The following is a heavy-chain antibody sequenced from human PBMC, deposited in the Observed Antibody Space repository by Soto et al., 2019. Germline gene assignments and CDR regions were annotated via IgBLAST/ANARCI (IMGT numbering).Heavy chain of an antibody. CDR1: GFTFSSYA. V-gene: IGHV3-30-3*01. J-gene: IGHJ6*02. D-gene: IGHD4-17*01. CDR3: ARDSLMTTVTHNMDYYYYYGMDV. Sequence: GGSLRLSCAASGFTFSSYAMHWVRQAPGKGLEWVAVISYDGSNKYYADSVKGRFTISRDNSKNTLYLQMNSLRAEDTAVYYCARDSLMTTVTHNMDYYYYYGMDVWGQGTTVTVSS. CDR2: ISYDGSNK.